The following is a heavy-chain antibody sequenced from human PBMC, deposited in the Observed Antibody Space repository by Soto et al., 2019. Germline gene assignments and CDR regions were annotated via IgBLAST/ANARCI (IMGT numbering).Heavy chain of an antibody. D-gene: IGHD1-26*01. J-gene: IGHJ6*02. CDR1: GDTFSNYA. Sequence: ASVKVSCKASGDTFSNYAICWVRQAPGQGLEWIGGIIPILGSANYAQKFQGRVTISADGSTITANLELSSLRSEDTAVYYCARFKVGNTTDYYYGMDVWGQGTKVTVSS. CDR3: ARFKVGNTTDYYYGMDV. CDR2: IIPILGSA. V-gene: IGHV1-69*13.